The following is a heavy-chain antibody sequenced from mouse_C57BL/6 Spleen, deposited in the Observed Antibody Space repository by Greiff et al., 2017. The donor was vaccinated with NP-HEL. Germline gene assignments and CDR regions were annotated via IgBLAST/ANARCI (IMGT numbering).Heavy chain of an antibody. V-gene: IGHV1-15*01. Sequence: QVQLQQSGAELVRPGASVTLSCKASGYTFTDYEMHWVKQTPVHGLEWIGAIDPETGGTAYNQKFKGKAILTADKSSSTAYMELRSLTSEDSAVYYCTRLSYDYDEGGYWGQGTTLTVSS. CDR3: TRLSYDYDEGGY. D-gene: IGHD2-4*01. J-gene: IGHJ2*01. CDR2: IDPETGGT. CDR1: GYTFTDYE.